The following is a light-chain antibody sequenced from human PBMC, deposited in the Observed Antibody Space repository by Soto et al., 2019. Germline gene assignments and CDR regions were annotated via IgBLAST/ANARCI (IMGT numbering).Light chain of an antibody. CDR3: QQYGSSPWT. CDR1: QSISGT. J-gene: IGKJ1*01. CDR2: GAS. V-gene: IGKV3-20*01. Sequence: EIVMTQSPATLSVSPGGIATLSCRASQSISGTLAWYQQKPGQAPRLLMYGASSRATGIPDRFSGSGSGTDFTLTISRAEPEDFAVYYCQQYGSSPWTFGQGTKVDIK.